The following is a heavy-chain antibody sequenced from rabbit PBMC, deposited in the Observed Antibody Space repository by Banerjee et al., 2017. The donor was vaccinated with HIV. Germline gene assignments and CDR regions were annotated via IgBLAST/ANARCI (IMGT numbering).Heavy chain of an antibody. J-gene: IGHJ3*01. CDR1: GVDFSGYG. D-gene: IGHD7-1*01. CDR2: IAPDYGTT. V-gene: IGHV1S47*01. CDR3: ARDRYIGNPGYGAGLSL. Sequence: QEQLVESGGGLVTLGGSLKLSCTASGVDFSGYGISWVRQAPGKGLEWIAYIAPDYGTTDYASWVNGRFTISLDNAQNTVFLQMTSLTAADTATYFCARDRYIGNPGYGAGLSLWGQGTLVTVS.